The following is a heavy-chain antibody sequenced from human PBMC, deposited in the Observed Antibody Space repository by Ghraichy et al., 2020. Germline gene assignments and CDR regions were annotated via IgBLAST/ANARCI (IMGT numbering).Heavy chain of an antibody. J-gene: IGHJ5*02. CDR3: ARGARIAAVAADL. V-gene: IGHV1-2*02. Sequence: ASVKVSCKASGYTFNGHYMHWVRQAPGQGPEWMGWIDPISGDTIYAHQFQGRVTITRDTSIATAYMQLSGLRSDDTAIFYCARGARIAAVAADLWGQGTLVTVSS. CDR2: IDPISGDT. CDR1: GYTFNGHY. D-gene: IGHD6-25*01.